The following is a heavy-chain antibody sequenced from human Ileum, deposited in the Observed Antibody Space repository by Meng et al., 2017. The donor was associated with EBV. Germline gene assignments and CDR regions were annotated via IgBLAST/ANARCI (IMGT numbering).Heavy chain of an antibody. V-gene: IGHV4-34*01. D-gene: IGHD2-21*02. CDR1: GGSITDHY. Sequence: QVQVQQWGAGLLKPSETLSLTCALFGGSITDHYWSWIRQPPGKGLEWIGEINHRGTMYNPSFKSRVTISRDTSKNQFSLKLNSVTAADTAVYFCARARDDFDWGQGALVTVDS. J-gene: IGHJ4*02. CDR2: INHRGT. CDR3: ARARDDFD.